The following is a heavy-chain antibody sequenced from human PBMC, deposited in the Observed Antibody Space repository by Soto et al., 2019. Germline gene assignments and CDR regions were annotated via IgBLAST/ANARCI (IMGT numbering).Heavy chain of an antibody. Sequence: EVQLLESGGGLVQPEGSLRLSCAASGFTFSSYAMSWVRQVPGKGLEWVSGISGSGGSTNYADSVKGRFTISRDNSKNTLYLQMNSLRAEDTAVYYCAKGSYYDFWSGYSYYFDYWGQGTLVTVSS. V-gene: IGHV3-23*01. CDR2: ISGSGGST. D-gene: IGHD3-3*01. CDR1: GFTFSSYA. J-gene: IGHJ4*02. CDR3: AKGSYYDFWSGYSYYFDY.